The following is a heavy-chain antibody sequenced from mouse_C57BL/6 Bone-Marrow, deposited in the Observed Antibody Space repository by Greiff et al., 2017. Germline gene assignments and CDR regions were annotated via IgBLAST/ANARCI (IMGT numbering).Heavy chain of an antibody. CDR3: ARCGKFITTVVGAMDY. J-gene: IGHJ4*01. CDR1: GFTFTSYW. V-gene: IGHV1-50*01. CDR2: IDPSDSYT. Sequence: VQLQQPGAELVKPGASVKLSCTASGFTFTSYWMQWVKQRPGQGLEWIGEIDPSDSYTNYNQNFKGKVTLTVDKSSSTPYMQLSSLTSEDAAVFYRARCGKFITTVVGAMDYWGQGTSVTVSS. D-gene: IGHD1-1*01.